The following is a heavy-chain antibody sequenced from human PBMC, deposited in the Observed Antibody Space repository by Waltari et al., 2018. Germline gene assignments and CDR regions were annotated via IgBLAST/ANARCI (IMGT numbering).Heavy chain of an antibody. CDR1: QSTFKTYG. V-gene: IGHV3-30*18. CDR2: ISSDGNNE. J-gene: IGHJ6*02. CDR3: AKDRDGDYEVLDV. Sequence: QVQLVESGGGVIQPGKSLRFSWFASQSTFKTYGMPWGRQAPGKGLEWVAVISSDGNNEYYSESVKGRFSISRDTPKNTVYLEMNNVRGEDTAMYFCAKDRDGDYEVLDVWGQGTMVTVSS. D-gene: IGHD4-17*01.